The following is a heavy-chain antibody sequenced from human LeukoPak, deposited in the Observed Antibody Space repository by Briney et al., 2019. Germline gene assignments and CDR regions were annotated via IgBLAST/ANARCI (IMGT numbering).Heavy chain of an antibody. CDR3: AREDCPHNWFDP. Sequence: ASVKVSCKASGYVFNYYFVHWLRQAPGQGPEWLGWINPNTGGTNYAQKFQGRVTMTTDTSITTAYMELTRLTSDDTAIYYCAREDCPHNWFDPWGQGSLVTVSS. D-gene: IGHD2-21*01. CDR1: GYVFNYYF. V-gene: IGHV1-2*02. CDR2: INPNTGGT. J-gene: IGHJ5*02.